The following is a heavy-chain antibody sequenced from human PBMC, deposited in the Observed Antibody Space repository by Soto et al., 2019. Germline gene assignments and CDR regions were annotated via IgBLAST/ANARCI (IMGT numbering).Heavy chain of an antibody. CDR3: ARGDYYGSGSYYPYYYYYGMDV. V-gene: IGHV4-4*07. CDR1: GGSISSYY. Sequence: SETLSLTCTVSGGSISSYYWSWIRQPAGKGLEWIGRIYTSGSTNYNPSLKSRVTMLVDTSKNQFSLKLSSVTAADTAVYYCARGDYYGSGSYYPYYYYYGMDVWGQGTTVTVSS. CDR2: IYTSGST. J-gene: IGHJ6*02. D-gene: IGHD3-10*01.